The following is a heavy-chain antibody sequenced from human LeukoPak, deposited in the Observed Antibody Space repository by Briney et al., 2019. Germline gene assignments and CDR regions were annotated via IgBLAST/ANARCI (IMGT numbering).Heavy chain of an antibody. D-gene: IGHD1-26*01. CDR3: ANPLSGSYSAAFDI. V-gene: IGHV3-30*18. J-gene: IGHJ3*02. CDR1: GFTFSKYG. CDR2: ISYDGNDK. Sequence: GGSLRLSCVASGFTFSKYGMHWVRQAPGKGLEWVAVISYDGNDKYYADSVKGRFTISRDISKNTLYLQMNTLRTEDTAVYYCANPLSGSYSAAFDIWGQGTMVTVSS.